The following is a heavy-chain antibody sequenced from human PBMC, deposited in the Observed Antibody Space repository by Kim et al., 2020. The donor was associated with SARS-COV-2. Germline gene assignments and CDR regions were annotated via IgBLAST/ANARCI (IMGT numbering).Heavy chain of an antibody. Sequence: SETLSLTCAVYGGSFSGYYWSWIRQPPGKGLEWIGEINHSGSTNYNPSLKSRVTISVDTSKNQLSLKLRSVTAADTAVYYCARADIVVVVPGTLSYYFDYWGQGTLVTVSS. CDR1: GGSFSGYY. CDR3: ARADIVVVVPGTLSYYFDY. J-gene: IGHJ4*02. D-gene: IGHD2-15*01. CDR2: INHSGST. V-gene: IGHV4-34*01.